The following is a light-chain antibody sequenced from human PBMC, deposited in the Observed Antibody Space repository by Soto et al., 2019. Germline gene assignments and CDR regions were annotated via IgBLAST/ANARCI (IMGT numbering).Light chain of an antibody. CDR3: QQYNNWPGT. CDR2: GAS. CDR1: QSVSSN. V-gene: IGKV3-15*01. Sequence: EIVMTQSPATLSVSPGERATLSCRASQSVSSNLAWYQQKPGQAPRLLIYGASTRATGIPARFSGSGSGTEFTLTISSLQSEDFAVYYCQQYNNWPGTFGQGTKL. J-gene: IGKJ1*01.